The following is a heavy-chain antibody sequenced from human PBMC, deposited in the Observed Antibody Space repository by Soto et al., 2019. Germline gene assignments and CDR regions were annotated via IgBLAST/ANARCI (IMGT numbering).Heavy chain of an antibody. CDR2: IYPDDSDT. J-gene: IGHJ4*02. D-gene: IGHD2-8*02. V-gene: IGHV5-51*01. Sequence: GESLKISCKASGYSFSNHWIAWVRRMPGEGLEWLGIIYPDDSDTRYSPSFLGQVTISADKSIKTTYLQWSSLKASDTAIYFCASSVLVTSTMNYFDLWGQGTLVTVSS. CDR3: ASSVLVTSTMNYFDL. CDR1: GYSFSNHW.